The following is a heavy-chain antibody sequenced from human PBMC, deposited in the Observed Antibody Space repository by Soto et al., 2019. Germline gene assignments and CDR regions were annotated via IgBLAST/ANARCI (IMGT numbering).Heavy chain of an antibody. J-gene: IGHJ4*02. CDR2: IYFNGNT. CDR1: AASFSKYY. CDR3: ASVTFGGIVLAH. V-gene: IGHV4-59*01. Sequence: PSETLSLTCTVSAASFSKYYWTWIRQPPGKGLEWIGYIYFNGNTKYNPSLEGRLTLSIDTSKKEFSLKLTSVTAADAAVYYCASVTFGGIVLAHWGQGTLVTVSS. D-gene: IGHD3-16*01.